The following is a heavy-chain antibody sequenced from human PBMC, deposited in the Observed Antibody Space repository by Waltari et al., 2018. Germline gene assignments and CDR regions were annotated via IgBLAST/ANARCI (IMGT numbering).Heavy chain of an antibody. Sequence: QVQLVQSGAEVKKPGSSVKVSCKASGGTFSSYAISWVRQAPGQGLEWMGRISPICGTANYAQEFQGRVTITADKSTSTAYMELSSLRSEDTAVYYCASFIQQYYDILTPRPHGMDVWGQGTTVTVSS. CDR3: ASFIQQYYDILTPRPHGMDV. CDR1: GGTFSSYA. V-gene: IGHV1-69*08. J-gene: IGHJ6*02. CDR2: ISPICGTA. D-gene: IGHD3-9*01.